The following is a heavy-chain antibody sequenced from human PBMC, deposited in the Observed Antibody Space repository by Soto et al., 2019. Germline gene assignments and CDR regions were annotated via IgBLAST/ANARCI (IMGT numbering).Heavy chain of an antibody. J-gene: IGHJ4*02. CDR1: GFTFSNAW. CDR2: ISPSGVSP. CDR3: AKDPDLGSTSYFDY. Sequence: EVQLVESGGGLVKPGGSLRLSCAASGFTFSNAWMSWVRQAPGKGLEWVAAISPSGVSPYYTGSVKGRFTISRDNSKNTLYLQMNSLRAEDTAIYYCAKDPDLGSTSYFDYWGQGTLVTVSS. V-gene: IGHV3-23*04. D-gene: IGHD1-26*01.